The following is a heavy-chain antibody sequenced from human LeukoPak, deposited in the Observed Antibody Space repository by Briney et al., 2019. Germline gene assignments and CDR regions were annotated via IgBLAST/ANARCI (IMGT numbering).Heavy chain of an antibody. CDR3: ASAEQQLVGGLYY. D-gene: IGHD6-13*01. Sequence: SETLSLTCTVAGGSISSGGYYWSWIRQHPGKGLEWIGYIYYSGSTYYNPSLKSRVTISVDTSKNQFSLKLGSVTAADTAVYYCASAEQQLVGGLYYWGQGTLVTVSS. J-gene: IGHJ4*02. CDR2: IYYSGST. V-gene: IGHV4-31*03. CDR1: GGSISSGGYY.